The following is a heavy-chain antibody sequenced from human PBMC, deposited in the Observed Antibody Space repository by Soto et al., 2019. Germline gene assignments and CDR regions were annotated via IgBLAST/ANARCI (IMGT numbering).Heavy chain of an antibody. CDR2: MNPNSGNT. CDR1: GYTFTSYD. CDR3: ARGTRYCSRTSCYDPYDAFDI. V-gene: IGHV1-8*01. J-gene: IGHJ3*02. D-gene: IGHD2-2*01. Sequence: QVQLVQSGAEVKKPGASVKVSCKASGYTFTSYDINWVRQATGQGLEWMGWMNPNSGNTGYAQKFQGRVTMTRNTSISTAYMELSSLRSEDTAVYYCARGTRYCSRTSCYDPYDAFDIWGQGTMVTVSS.